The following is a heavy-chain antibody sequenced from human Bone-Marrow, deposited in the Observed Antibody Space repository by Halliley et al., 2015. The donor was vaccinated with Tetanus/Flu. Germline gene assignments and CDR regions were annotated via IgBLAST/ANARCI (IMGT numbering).Heavy chain of an antibody. Sequence: TLSLTCTVSGDSISNYYWNWVRQAPGKGLEWIGYIYSGGNTNSNPSLKSRVTMTLDTSKNQFSLNLASVTAADTAVYYCARGAAAAPDYWGQGTLVTVSS. CDR3: ARGAAAAPDY. CDR1: GDSISNYY. V-gene: IGHV4-59*01. J-gene: IGHJ4*02. D-gene: IGHD6-13*01. CDR2: IYSGGNT.